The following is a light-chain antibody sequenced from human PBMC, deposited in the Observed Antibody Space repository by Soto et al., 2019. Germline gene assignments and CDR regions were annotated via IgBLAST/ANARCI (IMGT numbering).Light chain of an antibody. Sequence: DLKMTQSSSSSSESVGARDTITYQASQDIKNYLNWYQQKPGKDPKVLIYGASNLETGVPSRFSGSGSGTDFTFTISSLQTEDFATYYCKQYHNLATFGQGTRLEI. J-gene: IGKJ5*01. V-gene: IGKV1-33*01. CDR2: GAS. CDR1: QDIKNY. CDR3: KQYHNLAT.